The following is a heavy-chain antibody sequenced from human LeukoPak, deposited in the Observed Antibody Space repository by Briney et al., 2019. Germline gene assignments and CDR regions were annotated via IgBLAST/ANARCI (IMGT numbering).Heavy chain of an antibody. Sequence: PGGSLRLSCEVSGFSFSSQSMHWVRQAPGKGLEWVAVISGDGNNKYYAGSVKGRFTISRDNSMNTLYLQMNSLRAEDTAVYYCAKVRWGSDNALDSWGQGTLVTGSS. D-gene: IGHD3-16*01. J-gene: IGHJ4*02. CDR3: AKVRWGSDNALDS. CDR1: GFSFSSQS. CDR2: ISGDGNNK. V-gene: IGHV3-30*04.